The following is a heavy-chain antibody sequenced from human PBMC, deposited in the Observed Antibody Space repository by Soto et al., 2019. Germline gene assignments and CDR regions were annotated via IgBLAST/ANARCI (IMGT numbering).Heavy chain of an antibody. J-gene: IGHJ4*02. CDR3: ARQLPSRRTTNIAWLVRGRSGSFDY. Sequence: SETLSLTCTVSGGSISSSSYYWGWIRQPPGKGLEWIGSIYYSGSTYYNPSLKSRVTISVDTSKNQFSLKLSSVTAADTAVYYCARQLPSRRTTNIAWLVRGRSGSFDYWGQGTLVTGSS. CDR1: GGSISSSSYY. CDR2: IYYSGST. V-gene: IGHV4-39*01. D-gene: IGHD6-19*01.